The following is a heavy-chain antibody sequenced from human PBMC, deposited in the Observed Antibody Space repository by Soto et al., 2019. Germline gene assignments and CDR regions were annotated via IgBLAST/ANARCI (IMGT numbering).Heavy chain of an antibody. CDR2: IKQDGSEK. V-gene: IGHV3-7*01. CDR3: ARDPRYNWNYGASNGAFDI. J-gene: IGHJ3*02. CDR1: GFTFSSYW. Sequence: GGSLRLSCAASGFTFSSYWMSWVRQAPGKGLEWVANIKQDGSEKYYVDSVKGRFTISRDNAKNSLYLQMNSLRAEDTAVYYCARDPRYNWNYGASNGAFDIWGQGTMVTVSS. D-gene: IGHD1-7*01.